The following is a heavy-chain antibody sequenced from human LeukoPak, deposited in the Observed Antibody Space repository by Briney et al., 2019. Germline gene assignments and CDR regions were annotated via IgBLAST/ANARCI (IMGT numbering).Heavy chain of an antibody. Sequence: PSETLSLTCAVYGGSFSGYYWSWIRQPPGKGLEWIGEINHSGSTNYNPSLKSRVTISVDTSKNQFSLKLSSVTAADTAVYYCATPRYSSGSYYFDYWGQGTLVTVSS. J-gene: IGHJ4*02. CDR1: GGSFSGYY. CDR2: INHSGST. D-gene: IGHD6-19*01. V-gene: IGHV4-34*01. CDR3: ATPRYSSGSYYFDY.